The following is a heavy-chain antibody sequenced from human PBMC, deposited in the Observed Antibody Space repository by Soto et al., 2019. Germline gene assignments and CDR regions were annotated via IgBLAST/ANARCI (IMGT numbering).Heavy chain of an antibody. V-gene: IGHV4-39*01. Sequence: QLQLQESGPGLVKPSETLSLTCFVSGGSISSNNYYWGWIRQPPGKGLEWMGSMSYSRSTYYHPSLNRRVTISVDTSKHQFSPKLTSVTAADTAVYYCASHLRPTNWWGGYFDYWGQGPLVTVSS. CDR1: GGSISSNNYY. CDR2: MSYSRST. CDR3: ASHLRPTNWWGGYFDY. D-gene: IGHD2-8*02. J-gene: IGHJ4*02.